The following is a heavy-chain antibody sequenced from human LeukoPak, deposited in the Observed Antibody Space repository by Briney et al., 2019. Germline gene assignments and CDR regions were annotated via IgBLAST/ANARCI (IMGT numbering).Heavy chain of an antibody. D-gene: IGHD6-19*01. Sequence: GGSLRLSCAASGFTVSRNYMSWVRQVPGKGLEGFSVIRGSGTTDYADSVKGRFTISRDSSKNTLYLQVNSLRAEDTAVYYCTSRYTSGWYNFWGQGTLVTVSS. J-gene: IGHJ4*02. CDR3: TSRYTSGWYNF. V-gene: IGHV3-53*01. CDR2: IRGSGTT. CDR1: GFTVSRNY.